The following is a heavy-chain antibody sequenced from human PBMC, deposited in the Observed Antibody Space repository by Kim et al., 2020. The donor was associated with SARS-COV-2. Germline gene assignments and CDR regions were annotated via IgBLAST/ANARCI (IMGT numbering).Heavy chain of an antibody. CDR2: IYYSGST. J-gene: IGHJ4*02. D-gene: IGHD1-26*01. CDR1: GGSISSSSYY. Sequence: SETLSLTCTVSGGSISSSSYYWGWIRQPPGKGLEWIGSIYYSGSTYYNPSLKSRVTISVDTSKNQFSLKLSSVTAADTAVYYCARRRYSGSPGLGSYDYWGQGTLVTVSS. CDR3: ARRRYSGSPGLGSYDY. V-gene: IGHV4-39*01.